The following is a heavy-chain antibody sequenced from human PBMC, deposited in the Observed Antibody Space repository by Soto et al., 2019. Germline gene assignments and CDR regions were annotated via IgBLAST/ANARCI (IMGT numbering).Heavy chain of an antibody. CDR2: INHRGST. D-gene: IGHD2-21*02. V-gene: IGHV4-34*01. CDR3: RGSGDQNYFYYMDV. CDR1: GGSLSDYY. J-gene: IGHJ6*03. Sequence: SETLSLTCAVYGGSLSDYYWSWIRQPPGKGLEWIGEINHRGSTNYSPSLRSRVTISIDTSKNQISLKLSSVTAADTAVYYCRGSGDQNYFYYMDVWGTGTTVTVSS.